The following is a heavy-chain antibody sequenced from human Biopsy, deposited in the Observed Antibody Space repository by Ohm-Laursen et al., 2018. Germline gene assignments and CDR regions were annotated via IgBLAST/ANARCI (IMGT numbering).Heavy chain of an antibody. CDR2: MYFSGNT. CDR1: GGSISRSSYN. Sequence: SETLSLTCSVSGGSISRSSYNWGWIRLPPGNGLEWIGSMYFSGNTYYNPSLKSQVNITVDTSKNRFSLNLSSVTAADTAVYYCARQGDSGRSFDYWGQGTLVTVSS. D-gene: IGHD3-10*01. J-gene: IGHJ4*02. V-gene: IGHV4-39*01. CDR3: ARQGDSGRSFDY.